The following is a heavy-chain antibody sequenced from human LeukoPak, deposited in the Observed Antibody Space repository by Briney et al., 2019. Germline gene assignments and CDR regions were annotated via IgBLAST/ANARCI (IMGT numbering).Heavy chain of an antibody. V-gene: IGHV1-3*01. CDR3: ARAGGHAYYYGMDV. D-gene: IGHD3-10*01. J-gene: IGHJ6*02. Sequence: ASVKVSCKASGYTFTSYAMHWVRQAPGQRLEWMGWINAGNGNTKYSQKFQGRVTITRDTSASTAYMELSSLRSEDTAVYYCARAGGHAYYYGMDVWGQGTTVTVSS. CDR2: INAGNGNT. CDR1: GYTFTSYA.